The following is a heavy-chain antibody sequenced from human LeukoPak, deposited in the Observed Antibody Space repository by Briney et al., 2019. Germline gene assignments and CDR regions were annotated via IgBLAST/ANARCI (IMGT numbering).Heavy chain of an antibody. J-gene: IGHJ4*02. V-gene: IGHV3-30*18. CDR3: AKDTYGGPGVY. D-gene: IGHD3-10*01. Sequence: GGSLRLSCAASGFTFSSYGMHWARQAPGKGLEWVAVISYDGSNKYYADSVKGRFTISRDNSKNTLYLQMNSLRAEDTAVYYCAKDTYGGPGVYWGQGTLVTVSS. CDR2: ISYDGSNK. CDR1: GFTFSSYG.